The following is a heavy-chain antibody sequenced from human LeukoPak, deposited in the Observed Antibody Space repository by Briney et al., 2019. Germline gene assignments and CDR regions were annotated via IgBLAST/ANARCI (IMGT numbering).Heavy chain of an antibody. D-gene: IGHD3-16*02. V-gene: IGHV3-9*01. CDR3: ARYDVWGTYRAFDY. J-gene: IGHJ4*02. CDR1: GFTFDHYA. CDR2: ISWNSGSI. Sequence: GGSLRLSCAASGFTFDHYAMHWVRQAPGKGLEWVSGISWNSGSIGYADSVKGRFTISRDNSKNTLYLQMNSLRAEDTAMYYCARYDVWGTYRAFDYWGQGTLVTVSS.